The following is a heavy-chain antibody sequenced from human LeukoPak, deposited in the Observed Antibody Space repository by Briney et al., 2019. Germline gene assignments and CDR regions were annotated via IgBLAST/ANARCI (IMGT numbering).Heavy chain of an antibody. CDR1: GGSIESSSYY. Sequence: SETLSLTCTVSGGSIESSSYYWDWIRQPPGKGLEWLGNIYYSGTTFYTSSLKSRVTISTDMSKNQFSLRLTSVTAANTAGYYRARQRADYFYPYLDVRGKGTTGIGSS. V-gene: IGHV4-39*01. CDR3: ARQRADYFYPYLDV. CDR2: IYYSGTT. J-gene: IGHJ6*03.